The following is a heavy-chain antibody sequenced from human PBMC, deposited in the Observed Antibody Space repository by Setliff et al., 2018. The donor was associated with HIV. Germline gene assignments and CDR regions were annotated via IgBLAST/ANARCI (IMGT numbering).Heavy chain of an antibody. J-gene: IGHJ2*01. CDR1: GGSLSDSY. CDR3: ARHQRLPGLQPPYWYFDL. V-gene: IGHV4-34*01. D-gene: IGHD6-25*01. Sequence: SETLSLTCAVYGGSLSDSYYNWIRQPPGKGLEWIGQISHSGTTSYNSSLKSRVAMSVDMSKNLFSLTLNSLTAADTAVYYCARHQRLPGLQPPYWYFDLWGRGTLVTVSS. CDR2: ISHSGTT.